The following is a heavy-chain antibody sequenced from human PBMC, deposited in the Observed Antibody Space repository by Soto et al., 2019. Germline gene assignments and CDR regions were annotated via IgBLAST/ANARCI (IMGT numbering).Heavy chain of an antibody. CDR2: ISYEGSNK. CDR3: AIGPPMGVVVAATPCFDS. J-gene: IGHJ4*02. D-gene: IGHD2-15*01. V-gene: IGHV3-30-3*01. Sequence: QVQLVESGGGVVQPGGSLRLSCAASGFTSSSYAMHWLRQPPGKGLVWVAGISYEGSNKYYADSVKGRFTTSRDNSKNKVYLHINRLRAVEPAVSYCAIGPPMGVVVAATPCFDSGGQGTLVTV. CDR1: GFTSSSYA.